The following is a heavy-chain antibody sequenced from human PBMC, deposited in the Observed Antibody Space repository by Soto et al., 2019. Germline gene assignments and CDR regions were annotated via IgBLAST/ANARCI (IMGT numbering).Heavy chain of an antibody. J-gene: IGHJ4*02. CDR1: GFTFSSYA. Sequence: GESLKISCAASGFTFSSYAMSWVRQAPGKGLEWVSAISGSGGSTYYADSVKGRFTISRDNSKNTLYLQMNSLRAEDTAVYYCAKSPRLEKSYFDYWGQGTLVTVSA. CDR3: AKSPRLEKSYFDY. D-gene: IGHD6-25*01. CDR2: ISGSGGST. V-gene: IGHV3-23*01.